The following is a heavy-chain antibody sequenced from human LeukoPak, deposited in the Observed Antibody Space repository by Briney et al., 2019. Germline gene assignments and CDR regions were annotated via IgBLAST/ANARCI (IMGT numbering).Heavy chain of an antibody. D-gene: IGHD1-14*01. V-gene: IGHV3-21*06. Sequence: KSGGSLRLSCAASGFTFSSYWMHWVRRAPGKGLEWVASIGPTGFDRYHADSIKGRLTISRDNADNFLYLQMDSLRAEDTAVYHCATETNGRHYDYWGQGTLLTVSS. CDR3: ATETNGRHYDY. CDR2: IGPTGFDR. CDR1: GFTFSSYW. J-gene: IGHJ4*02.